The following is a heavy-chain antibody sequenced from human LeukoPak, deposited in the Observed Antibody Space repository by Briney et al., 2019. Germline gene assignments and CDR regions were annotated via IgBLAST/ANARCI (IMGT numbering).Heavy chain of an antibody. CDR1: GGSFSGYY. Sequence: SETLSLTCAVYGGSFSGYYWSWIRQPPGKGLEWIGEINHSGSTNYNPSLKSRVTISVDKSKNQFSLKLSSVTAADTAVYYCARGGWELSGRAFDIWGQGTMVTVSS. D-gene: IGHD1-26*01. J-gene: IGHJ3*02. V-gene: IGHV4-34*01. CDR3: ARGGWELSGRAFDI. CDR2: INHSGST.